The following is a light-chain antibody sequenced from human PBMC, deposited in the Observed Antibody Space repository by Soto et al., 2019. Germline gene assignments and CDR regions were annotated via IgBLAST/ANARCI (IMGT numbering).Light chain of an antibody. CDR1: QSVRSN. Sequence: EIVLTQSPVTLSVSPGERATLSCRASQSVRSNLAWYQQKPGQAPRLLIYDASNRATGIPARFSGSGSGTDFTLTISSLEPEDFAVYYCQQRSNWPHTFGPGTRLEIK. CDR3: QQRSNWPHT. CDR2: DAS. V-gene: IGKV3-11*01. J-gene: IGKJ5*01.